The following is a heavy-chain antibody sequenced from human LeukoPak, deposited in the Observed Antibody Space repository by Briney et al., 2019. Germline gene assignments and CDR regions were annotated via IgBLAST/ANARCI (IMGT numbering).Heavy chain of an antibody. J-gene: IGHJ4*02. D-gene: IGHD3-10*01. CDR3: AKDRDYYGFVDFGYFDY. CDR1: GFTFSSYG. CDR2: IRYDGSNK. Sequence: GGSLRLSCAASGFTFSSYGMHWVRQAPGEGLEWVAFIRYDGSNKYYADSVKGRFTISRDNSKNTLYLQMNSLRAEDTAVYYCAKDRDYYGFVDFGYFDYWGQGTLVTVSS. V-gene: IGHV3-30*02.